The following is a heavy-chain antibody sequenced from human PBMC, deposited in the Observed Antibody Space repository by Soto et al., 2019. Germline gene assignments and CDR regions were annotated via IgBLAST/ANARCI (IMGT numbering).Heavy chain of an antibody. D-gene: IGHD3-22*01. V-gene: IGHV4-39*01. CDR3: AMDSSGYGPPLDY. CDR2: IYYSGST. J-gene: IGHJ4*02. Sequence: TSETLSLTCTVSGGSISSSSYYWGWIRHPPGKGLEWIGSIYYSGSTYYNPSLKSRVTISVDTSKNQFSLKLSSVTAADTAVYYCAMDSSGYGPPLDYWGQGTLVTVSS. CDR1: GGSISSSSYY.